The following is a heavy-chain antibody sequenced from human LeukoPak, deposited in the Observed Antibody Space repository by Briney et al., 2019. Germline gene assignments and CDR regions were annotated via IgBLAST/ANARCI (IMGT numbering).Heavy chain of an antibody. CDR1: GFTFSSYS. V-gene: IGHV3-48*02. CDR2: ISSSSSTI. CDR3: ARDKKEYSSGWLCY. D-gene: IGHD6-19*01. Sequence: GGSLRLSCAASGFTFSSYSMNWVRQAPGKGLEWVSYISSSSSTIYYADSVRGRFTISRDNAKDSLYLQMNSLRDEDTAVYYCARDKKEYSSGWLCYWGQGTLVTVSS. J-gene: IGHJ4*02.